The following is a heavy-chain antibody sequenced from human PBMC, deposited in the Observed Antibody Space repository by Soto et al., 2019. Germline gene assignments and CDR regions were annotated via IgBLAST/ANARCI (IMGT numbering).Heavy chain of an antibody. V-gene: IGHV1-2*04. CDR3: ARDQGYSNYVSGGTKWAYYYYGMDV. D-gene: IGHD4-4*01. Sequence: ASVKVSCKASGYTFTGYYMHWVRQAPGQGLEWMGWINPNSGGTNYAQKFQGWVTMTRDTSISTAYMELSRLRSDDTAVYYCARDQGYSNYVSGGTKWAYYYYGMDVWGQGTTVTVSS. CDR2: INPNSGGT. CDR1: GYTFTGYY. J-gene: IGHJ6*02.